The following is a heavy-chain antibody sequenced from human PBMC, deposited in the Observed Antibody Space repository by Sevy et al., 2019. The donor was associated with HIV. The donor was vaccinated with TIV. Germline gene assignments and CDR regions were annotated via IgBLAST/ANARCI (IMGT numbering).Heavy chain of an antibody. V-gene: IGHV1-3*01. CDR3: AREGYSSSWYYFDY. CDR2: INAGNGNT. CDR1: GYTFTSYA. Sequence: ASVKVSCKASGYTFTSYAMHWVRQAPGQRLEWMGWINAGNGNTKYSQKFQGRVTITRDKSASTAYMELSSLRSEDTAVYYCAREGYSSSWYYFDYWGQGTLVTVSS. D-gene: IGHD6-13*01. J-gene: IGHJ4*02.